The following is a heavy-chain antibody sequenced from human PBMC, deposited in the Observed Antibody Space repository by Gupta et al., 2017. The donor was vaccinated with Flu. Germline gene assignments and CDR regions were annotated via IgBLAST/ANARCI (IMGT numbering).Heavy chain of an antibody. J-gene: IGHJ3*01. CDR3: AKDRSYPFDAFDV. D-gene: IGHD3-16*02. V-gene: IGHV3-30*19. CDR2: VSYEGRNE. Sequence: QVQLVESGGGVVQPGSSLRLSCAASGFRFSGFGMHWVRQAPGKGLEGVAYVSYEGRNEYSADSVKGRFTISIDNSKNTVYLQMNSLRTEDTAVYSCAKDRSYPFDAFDVWGQGAMVTVSS. CDR1: GFRFSGFG.